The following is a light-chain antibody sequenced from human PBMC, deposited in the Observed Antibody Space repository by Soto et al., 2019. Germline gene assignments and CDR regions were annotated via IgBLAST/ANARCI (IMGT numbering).Light chain of an antibody. CDR2: DVS. V-gene: IGLV2-14*01. J-gene: IGLJ2*01. CDR3: SSDTSSRTLV. Sequence: QSALTQPASVSGSPGQSITISCTGTSSDVGGYSYVSWYQQHPGKAPKLMIYDVSNRPSGVSNRFSGSKSGNTASLTISGLQAEDEADYYCSSDTSSRTLVFGGGTQLTVL. CDR1: SSDVGGYSY.